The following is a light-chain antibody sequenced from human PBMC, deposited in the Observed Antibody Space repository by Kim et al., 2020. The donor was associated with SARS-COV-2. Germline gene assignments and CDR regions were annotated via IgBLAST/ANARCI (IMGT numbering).Light chain of an antibody. V-gene: IGKV1-17*03. CDR3: LQHKTYPYT. CDR1: QDISSF. Sequence: SASVGDRVTITCRASQDISSFLAWIQQKPGKAPKRLIYGASTLQSGVPSRFSGSGSGTEFTLTISSLQPEDVATYFCLQHKTYPYTFGQGTKLEIK. CDR2: GAS. J-gene: IGKJ2*01.